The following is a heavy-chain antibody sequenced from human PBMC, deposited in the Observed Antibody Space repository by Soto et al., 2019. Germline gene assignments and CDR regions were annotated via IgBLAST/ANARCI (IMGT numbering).Heavy chain of an antibody. J-gene: IGHJ6*02. CDR1: GGAFTNYS. V-gene: IGHV1-69*06. CDR2: IIPLHNTS. D-gene: IGHD1-20*01. Sequence: QVQLLQSGAEVKKPGSSVKVSCKVSGGAFTNYSLNCVRHAPGQGLEWLGGIIPLHNTSNYSLKLLGRGSVTADISSNTVYMHLSGLTSDDTATYYCAIWSNWNPLYYRGMDVWGHGTTVTVSS. CDR3: AIWSNWNPLYYRGMDV.